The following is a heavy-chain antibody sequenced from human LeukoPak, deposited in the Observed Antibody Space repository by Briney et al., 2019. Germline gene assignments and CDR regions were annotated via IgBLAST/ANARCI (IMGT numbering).Heavy chain of an antibody. CDR1: GFTFNNYA. Sequence: GGSLRLSCTASGFTFNNYAMYWVRQAPRKGLEWVAGIFGSGGSAHYADSVKGRFTVSRDNSKNTVYLQMDSLRGEDTALYYCTKTTTGYSSGQYPGWPADHWGQGALVTVSS. CDR2: IFGSGGSA. J-gene: IGHJ4*02. V-gene: IGHV3-23*01. D-gene: IGHD3-22*01. CDR3: TKTTTGYSSGQYPGWPADH.